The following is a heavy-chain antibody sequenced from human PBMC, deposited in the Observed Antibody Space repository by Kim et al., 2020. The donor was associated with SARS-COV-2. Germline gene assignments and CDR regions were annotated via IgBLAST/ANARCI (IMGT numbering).Heavy chain of an antibody. D-gene: IGHD6-13*01. J-gene: IGHJ5*02. V-gene: IGHV3-23*01. Sequence: GGSLRLSCAAPGLTFSNYAMSWVRQAPGKGLEWVSGITASADNTYYADSVKGRFTISRDKSKNTLFLHLYGLTVEDPAINYCAKDPLQYDSAWYSNWFDP. CDR2: ITASADNT. CDR1: GLTFSNYA. CDR3: AKDPLQYDSAWYSNWFDP.